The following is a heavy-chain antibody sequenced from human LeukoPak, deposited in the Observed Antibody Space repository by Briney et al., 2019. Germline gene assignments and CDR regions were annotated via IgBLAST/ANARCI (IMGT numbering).Heavy chain of an antibody. J-gene: IGHJ3*02. V-gene: IGHV4-31*03. CDR1: GDSITSGSYC. CDR3: ARAPGAFDI. CDR2: IYYTGGT. Sequence: SETLSLTCTVSGDSITSGSYCWAWIRQHPGQGLEGIGYIYYTGGTHYNPSLKSRLTISVDTSENHFSLKLSSVTAADTAIYFCARAPGAFDIWGQGTMVTVSS.